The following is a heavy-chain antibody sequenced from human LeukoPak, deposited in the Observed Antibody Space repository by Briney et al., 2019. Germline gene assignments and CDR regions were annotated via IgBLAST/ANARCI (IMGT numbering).Heavy chain of an antibody. V-gene: IGHV1-69*05. J-gene: IGHJ4*02. CDR2: IIHIFDSP. D-gene: IGHD2/OR15-2a*01. CDR1: GGTFTSDA. CDR3: AVGIVPVAHPDH. Sequence: GASVKVSCKTSGGTFTSDAISWVRQAPGQGLEWMGGIIHIFDSPNYAQKFQDRLTITTDESTTTAYMELSSLTSDDTAIYYCAVGIVPVAHPDHWGQGTLVTVSS.